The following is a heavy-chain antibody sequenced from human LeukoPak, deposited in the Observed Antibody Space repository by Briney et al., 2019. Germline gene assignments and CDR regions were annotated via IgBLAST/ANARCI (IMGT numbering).Heavy chain of an antibody. V-gene: IGHV1-24*01. CDR1: GYTLTELS. CDR2: FDPEDGET. D-gene: IGHD6-13*01. CDR3: ATVAIGSSWFLNGY. Sequence: GASVKVSCKVSGYTLTELSMHWVRQAPGKGLEWMGGFDPEDGETIYAQKFQGRVTMTEDTSTDTAYMELSSLRSEDTAVYYCATVAIGSSWFLNGYWGQGTLVTVSS. J-gene: IGHJ4*02.